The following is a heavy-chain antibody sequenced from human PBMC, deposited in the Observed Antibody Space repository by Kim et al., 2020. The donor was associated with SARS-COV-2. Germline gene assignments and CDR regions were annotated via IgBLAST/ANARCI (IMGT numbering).Heavy chain of an antibody. Sequence: TATLKSRITKSVDTSKNRFSLKLSSVTAADTAVYYCARAFDYKTLYGMDVWGQGTTVTVYS. V-gene: IGHV4-31*02. D-gene: IGHD1-20*01. CDR3: ARAFDYKTLYGMDV. J-gene: IGHJ6*02.